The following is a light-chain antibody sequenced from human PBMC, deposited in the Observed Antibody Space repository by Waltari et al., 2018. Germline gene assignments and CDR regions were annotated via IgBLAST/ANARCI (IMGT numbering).Light chain of an antibody. J-gene: IGLJ3*02. Sequence: QAVVTHGPSLSVGPGGRVEVTGPLGSCSVSSTYYPSWYQQTPGQPPRTLVYKGISRSSGVPDRFSGSILGNTAALTITGAQADDESDYYCSMYMGSGVWVFGGGTKLTVL. CDR3: SMYMGSGVWV. V-gene: IGLV8-61*01. CDR1: SCSVSSTYY. CDR2: KGI.